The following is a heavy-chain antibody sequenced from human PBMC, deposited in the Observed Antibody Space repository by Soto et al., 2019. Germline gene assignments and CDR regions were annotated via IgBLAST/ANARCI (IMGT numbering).Heavy chain of an antibody. CDR1: EFTVSSNY. CDR2: IYSGGTT. J-gene: IGHJ4*02. V-gene: IGHV3-53*01. CDR3: ARASPKYHFDY. Sequence: GGSLRVSCAASEFTVSSNYMSWVRQAPGKGLEWVSVIYSGGTTYYADSVKGRFTISRDNSRNTLYLQMNSLRAEDTAVYFCARASPKYHFDYWGQGTLVTVSS.